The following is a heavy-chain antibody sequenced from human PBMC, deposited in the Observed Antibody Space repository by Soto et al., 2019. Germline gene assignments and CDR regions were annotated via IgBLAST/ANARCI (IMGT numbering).Heavy chain of an antibody. CDR3: AKAFDYNYGGSRAHNDY. Sequence: GGSLRLSCAASGFTFNTYAMSWVRQAPGKGLEWVSAISGGAESIYYSDSVKGRFTISRDNSKNTLYLQMNSLRAQDTAEYYCAKAFDYNYGGSRAHNDYWGQGT. CDR1: GFTFNTYA. J-gene: IGHJ4*02. V-gene: IGHV3-23*01. D-gene: IGHD4-4*01. CDR2: ISGGAESI.